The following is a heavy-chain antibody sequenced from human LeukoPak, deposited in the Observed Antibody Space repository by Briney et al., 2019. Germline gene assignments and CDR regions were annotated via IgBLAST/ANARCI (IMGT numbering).Heavy chain of an antibody. CDR2: IRYDGSNK. J-gene: IGHJ4*02. V-gene: IGHV3-30*02. CDR3: AKDANHLGYCSSTSCYDFDY. Sequence: GGSLRLSCAASGFTFSSYGMHWVRQAPGKGLEWAAFIRYDGSNKYYADSVKGRFTISRDNSKNTLYLQMNSLRAGDTAVYYCAKDANHLGYCSSTSCYDFDYWGQGTLVTVSS. D-gene: IGHD2-2*01. CDR1: GFTFSSYG.